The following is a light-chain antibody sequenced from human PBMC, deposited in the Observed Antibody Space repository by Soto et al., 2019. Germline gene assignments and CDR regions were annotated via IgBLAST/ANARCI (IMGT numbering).Light chain of an antibody. V-gene: IGKV1-39*01. CDR1: QTISGY. CDR2: AAS. Sequence: DIPMTQSPSSLSASVGDRITITCRASQTISGYLNWYQQKQGKAPKLLVSAASSLRSGVPTRFSGSGSGTDFTLTISSLQPGDFATYYCQQSYSSPVTFGGGTKVEIK. J-gene: IGKJ4*01. CDR3: QQSYSSPVT.